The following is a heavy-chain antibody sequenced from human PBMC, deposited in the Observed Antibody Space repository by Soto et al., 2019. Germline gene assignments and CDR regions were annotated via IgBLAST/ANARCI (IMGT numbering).Heavy chain of an antibody. CDR2: INQDGSEK. Sequence: GGSLRLSCVASGFTFSAYWMDWVRQAPGKGLEWVANINQDGSEKHYVDSVKGRFTISRDNAKNSLYLQMSSLTAEDSALYYCSGSLDYWGPGALVTVYS. CDR3: SGSLDY. D-gene: IGHD2-15*01. CDR1: GFTFSAYW. V-gene: IGHV3-7*01. J-gene: IGHJ4*02.